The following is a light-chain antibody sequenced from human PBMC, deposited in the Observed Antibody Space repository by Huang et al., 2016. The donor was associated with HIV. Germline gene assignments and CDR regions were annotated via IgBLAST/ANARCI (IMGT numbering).Light chain of an antibody. CDR1: QSVGSN. CDR2: GAS. J-gene: IGKJ1*01. V-gene: IGKV3-15*01. CDR3: QHYNNWPPRGT. Sequence: EIVMTQSPATLSVSPGERATLSCRASQSVGSNIAWYQQKPGQAPRLLIFGASTRATGVPARFSGSESGTEFTLTISSLQAEDLAIYYCQHYNNWPPRGTFGQGTKVEIK.